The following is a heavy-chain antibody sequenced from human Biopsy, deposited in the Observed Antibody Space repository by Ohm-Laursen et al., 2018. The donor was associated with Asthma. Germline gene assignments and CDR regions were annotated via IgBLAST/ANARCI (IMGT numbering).Heavy chain of an antibody. CDR1: GGSISSFY. J-gene: IGHJ6*02. CDR2: VYWTGST. V-gene: IGHV4-59*12. Sequence: SDTLSLTCCVYGGSISSFYWSWIRQSPEKGLEWMGYVYWTGSTNYNPSLKSRITMSVDTSKNRMFLELTSVTAADTAVYYCARGPELDVWGQGTTVTVSS. CDR3: ARGPELDV.